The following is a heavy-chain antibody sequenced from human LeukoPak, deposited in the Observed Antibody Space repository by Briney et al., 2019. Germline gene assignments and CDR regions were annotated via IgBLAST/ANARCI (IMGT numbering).Heavy chain of an antibody. J-gene: IGHJ6*04. CDR3: ARVYRGDYVGSASSYYYGMDV. CDR2: ISITISYI. Sequence: GRSLRLSCAASGFTFSSYSINWVRQAPGEGLEWVSSISITISYIYYADSVKGRFTTSRDNAKNSLYLQVNSLRAEDTAVYYCARVYRGDYVGSASSYYYGMDVWGKGTTVTVSS. CDR1: GFTFSSYS. V-gene: IGHV3-21*01. D-gene: IGHD4-17*01.